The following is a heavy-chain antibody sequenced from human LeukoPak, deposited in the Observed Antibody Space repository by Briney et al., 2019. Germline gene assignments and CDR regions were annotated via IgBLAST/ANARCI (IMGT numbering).Heavy chain of an antibody. V-gene: IGHV3-9*01. D-gene: IGHD3-3*01. CDR1: GFTFYDYA. CDR3: AKEPGPTITIFGVVPPPRAGMDV. CDR2: ISWNSGSI. J-gene: IGHJ6*02. Sequence: PGRSLRLSCSAYGFTFYDYAMHSGRQAPGKGLEWVSGISWNSGSIGYADSVKGRFTISRDNAKDSLYLHMDSLSAEDTALYYCAKEPGPTITIFGVVPPPRAGMDVWGQGTTVTVSS.